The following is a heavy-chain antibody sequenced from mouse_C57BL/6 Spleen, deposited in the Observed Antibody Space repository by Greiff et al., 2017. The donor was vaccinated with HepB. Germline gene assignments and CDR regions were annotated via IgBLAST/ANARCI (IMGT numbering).Heavy chain of an antibody. Sequence: VKLQESGAELARPGASVKLSCKASGYTFTSYGISWVKQRTGQGLEWIGEIYPRSGNTYYNEKFKGKATLTADKSSSTAYMELRSLTSEDSAVYFCARAGGDSAWFAYWGQGTLVTVSA. CDR1: GYTFTSYG. D-gene: IGHD2-13*01. CDR3: ARAGGDSAWFAY. J-gene: IGHJ3*01. V-gene: IGHV1-81*01. CDR2: IYPRSGNT.